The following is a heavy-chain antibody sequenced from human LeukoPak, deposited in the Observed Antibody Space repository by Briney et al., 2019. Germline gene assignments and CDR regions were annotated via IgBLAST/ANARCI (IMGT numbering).Heavy chain of an antibody. CDR2: INPSGGST. D-gene: IGHD4-23*01. CDR1: GYTFTSYY. V-gene: IGHV1-46*01. CDR3: ARVTRYEAFDP. J-gene: IGHJ5*02. Sequence: GASVKVSCKASGYTFTSYYIHWVRQAPGEGLEWMGIINPSGGSTSYAQKFQGRVTMTRDTSISTAYMELSRLRSDDTAVYYCARVTRYEAFDPWGQGTLVTVSS.